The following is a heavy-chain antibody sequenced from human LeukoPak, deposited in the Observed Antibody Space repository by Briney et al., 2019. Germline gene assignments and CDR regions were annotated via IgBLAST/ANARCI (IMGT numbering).Heavy chain of an antibody. CDR1: GFTFSSYA. D-gene: IGHD6-19*01. J-gene: IGHJ4*02. CDR3: AKDFSRRGWHYYFDF. V-gene: IGHV3-23*01. CDR2: IRGSGGST. Sequence: GGSLRLSCAASGFTFSSYAMSWVRQAPGKGLEWVSAIRGSGGSTYYADSVKGRFTISRDNSKNTLYLQMNSLRAEDTAVYYCAKDFSRRGWHYYFDFWGKGTLVTVSS.